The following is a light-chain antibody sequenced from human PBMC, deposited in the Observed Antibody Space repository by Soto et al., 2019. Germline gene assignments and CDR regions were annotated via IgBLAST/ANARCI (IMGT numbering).Light chain of an antibody. CDR3: QHSYVTPWT. CDR2: AAS. J-gene: IGKJ1*01. V-gene: IGKV1-39*01. Sequence: DIQVTKSPSSLSASVGDRVTITCRASQFIDDFLTGFQQRPGKAPQLLIYAASSLQSGVPSRFSGSASGTDFTLTKPNLQPEDFATYYYQHSYVTPWTFGQGTQVEIK. CDR1: QFIDDF.